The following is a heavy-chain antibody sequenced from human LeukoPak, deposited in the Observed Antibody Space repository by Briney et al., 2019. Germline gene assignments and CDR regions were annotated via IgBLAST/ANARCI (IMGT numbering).Heavy chain of an antibody. D-gene: IGHD2-2*01. J-gene: IGHJ6*02. Sequence: PGGSLRLSCAASGFTFSSYGMHWVRQAPGKVLEWVAVISYDGSNKYYADSVKGRFTISRDNSKNTLYLQMNSLRAEDTAVYYCAKDQACSSTSCWGYYYYYYCMDVWGQGTTVTVSS. CDR3: AKDQACSSTSCWGYYYYYYCMDV. CDR2: ISYDGSNK. V-gene: IGHV3-30*18. CDR1: GFTFSSYG.